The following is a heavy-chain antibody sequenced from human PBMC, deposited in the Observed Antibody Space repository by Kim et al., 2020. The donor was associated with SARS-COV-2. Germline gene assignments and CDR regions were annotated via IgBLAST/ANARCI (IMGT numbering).Heavy chain of an antibody. Sequence: SETLSLTCTVSGGSISSYYWSWIRQPPGKGLEWIGYIYYSGSTNYNPSLKSRVTISVDTSKNQFSLKLSSVTAADTAVYYCARGADYYDSSGYYYAVDYWGQGTLVTVSS. V-gene: IGHV4-59*01. CDR3: ARGADYYDSSGYYYAVDY. D-gene: IGHD3-22*01. J-gene: IGHJ4*02. CDR1: GGSISSYY. CDR2: IYYSGST.